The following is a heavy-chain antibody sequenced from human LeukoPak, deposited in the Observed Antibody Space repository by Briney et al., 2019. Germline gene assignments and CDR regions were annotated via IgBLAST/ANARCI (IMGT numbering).Heavy chain of an antibody. Sequence: SGPTLVKPTQTLTLTCTFSGFSLSTSGVGVGWIRQPPGKALGWLALIYWDDDKRYSPSLKSRLTITKDTSKNQVVLTMTNTDPVDTATYYCARQGHYGSGDYYFDYWGQGTLVTVSS. J-gene: IGHJ4*02. CDR2: IYWDDDK. CDR1: GFSLSTSGVG. D-gene: IGHD3-10*01. V-gene: IGHV2-5*02. CDR3: ARQGHYGSGDYYFDY.